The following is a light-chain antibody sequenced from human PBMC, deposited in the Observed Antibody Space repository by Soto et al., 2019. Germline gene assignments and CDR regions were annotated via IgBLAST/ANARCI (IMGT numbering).Light chain of an antibody. V-gene: IGKV3-15*01. CDR1: QSVSNN. CDR3: QHYNNWTPWT. CDR2: GAS. Sequence: EIVMTQSPVTLSVSPGERATLSCRASQSVSNNLAWYQQKPGQAPRLLIYGASTRATGIPARFSGSGSGTEFTLTISSLQSEDFAVYYCQHYNNWTPWTFGQGTKVEIK. J-gene: IGKJ1*01.